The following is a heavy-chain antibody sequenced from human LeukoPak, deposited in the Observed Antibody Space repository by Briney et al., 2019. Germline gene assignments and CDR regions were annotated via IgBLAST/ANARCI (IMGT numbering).Heavy chain of an antibody. V-gene: IGHV1-2*02. D-gene: IGHD6-19*01. Sequence: ASVKVSCKASGYSFTGYYMHWVRQAPGQGLEWMGWINPNSGGTKYAQKFKGRVTMTRDTSISTAYMELSRLRSDDTAVYYCARDHEQWRTNWFDPWGQGTLVTVSS. CDR3: ARDHEQWRTNWFDP. CDR2: INPNSGGT. J-gene: IGHJ5*02. CDR1: GYSFTGYY.